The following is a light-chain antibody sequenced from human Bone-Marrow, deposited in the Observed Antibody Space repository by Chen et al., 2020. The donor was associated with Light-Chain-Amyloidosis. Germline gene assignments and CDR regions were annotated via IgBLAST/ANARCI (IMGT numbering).Light chain of an antibody. CDR1: QSVSSY. J-gene: IGKJ3*01. Sequence: EIVLTQSPATLSLSPGERATLSCRASQSVSSYLAWYQQKPGQAPRLLIYDASNRATCIPARFSGSGSGTDFTLTISSLEPEDFAVYYCQQRSNWPPDFGPGTKVDIK. CDR3: QQRSNWPPD. V-gene: IGKV3-11*01. CDR2: DAS.